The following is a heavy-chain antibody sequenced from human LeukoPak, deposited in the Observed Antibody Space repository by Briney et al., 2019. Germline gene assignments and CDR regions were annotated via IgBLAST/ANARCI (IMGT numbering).Heavy chain of an antibody. Sequence: ASVKVSCKASGGTFSSYAISWVRQAPGQGLEWVGRVIPTLGIANYAQNFQGRVTITADKSTGTAYMELSSLRSEDTAVYYCAILVGATGQVDYWGQGTLVTVSS. J-gene: IGHJ4*02. CDR1: GGTFSSYA. CDR2: VIPTLGIA. D-gene: IGHD1-26*01. V-gene: IGHV1-69*04. CDR3: AILVGATGQVDY.